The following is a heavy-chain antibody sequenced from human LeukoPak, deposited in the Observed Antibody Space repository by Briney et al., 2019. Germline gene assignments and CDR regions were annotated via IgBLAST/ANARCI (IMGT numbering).Heavy chain of an antibody. Sequence: GGSLRLSCAASGFTFSTYILHWLRQAPGKGLEWVAVISSDGSNKYYADSVKGRSTISRDNSKNTLYLQMNSLRAEDTAVYYCAKASCSGGSCYTGTFDYWGQGTLVTVSS. D-gene: IGHD2-15*01. V-gene: IGHV3-30-3*01. CDR2: ISSDGSNK. J-gene: IGHJ4*02. CDR3: AKASCSGGSCYTGTFDY. CDR1: GFTFSTYI.